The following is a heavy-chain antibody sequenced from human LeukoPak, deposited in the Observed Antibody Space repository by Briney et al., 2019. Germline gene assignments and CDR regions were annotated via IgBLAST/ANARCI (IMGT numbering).Heavy chain of an antibody. Sequence: ASVKVSCKASGYTFTSYAMHWVRQAPGQRLEWMGWINAGNGNTKYSQKFQGRVTITRDTSASTAYMELSSLRSEDTAVYYCARWINYYGSGSYYFDYWGQGTLVTVSS. CDR2: INAGNGNT. D-gene: IGHD3-10*01. CDR3: ARWINYYGSGSYYFDY. V-gene: IGHV1-3*01. J-gene: IGHJ4*02. CDR1: GYTFTSYA.